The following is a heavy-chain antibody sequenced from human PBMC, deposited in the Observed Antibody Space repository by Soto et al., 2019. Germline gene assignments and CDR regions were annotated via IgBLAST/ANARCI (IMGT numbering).Heavy chain of an antibody. D-gene: IGHD3-10*01. V-gene: IGHV4-34*01. Sequence: QLQLQQWGAGLLKPSETLSLTCAVYGGSFSGYYWSWIRQPPGKGLEWIGEINHSGSTNYNPSLKSRVTISVDTSKNQFSLKLSSVTAADTAVYYCARAFVWGSGSGSYYNRKVSHFDYWGQGTLVTVSS. CDR3: ARAFVWGSGSGSYYNRKVSHFDY. CDR1: GGSFSGYY. CDR2: INHSGST. J-gene: IGHJ4*02.